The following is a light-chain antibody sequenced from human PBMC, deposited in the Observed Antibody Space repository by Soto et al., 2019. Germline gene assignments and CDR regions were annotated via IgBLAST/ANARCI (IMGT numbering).Light chain of an antibody. V-gene: IGKV1-5*01. CDR1: QSISTC. Sequence: EMTQSPSNVFTSIGDRVTITCRASQSISTCFAWYQQKPGEAPKLLLYAASSLQSGVPSRFSGGGGGTEYFLTIISLLTDDDFAYYCRQANSCLALTFGGGTKVDIK. CDR3: RQANSCLALT. CDR2: AAS. J-gene: IGKJ4*01.